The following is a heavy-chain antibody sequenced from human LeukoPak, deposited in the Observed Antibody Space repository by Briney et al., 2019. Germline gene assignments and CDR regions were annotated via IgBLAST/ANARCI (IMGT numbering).Heavy chain of an antibody. D-gene: IGHD5-12*01. V-gene: IGHV3-7*01. CDR2: IKQDGSEK. Sequence: PGGSLRLSCAASGFTFSDHYMSWIRQAPGKGLEWVANIKQDGSEKNYVDSVKGRFTISRDNAKNSLDLQMNSLRAEDTAVYYCARAGGYASSWAYWGQGTLVTVSS. J-gene: IGHJ4*02. CDR3: ARAGGYASSWAY. CDR1: GFTFSDHY.